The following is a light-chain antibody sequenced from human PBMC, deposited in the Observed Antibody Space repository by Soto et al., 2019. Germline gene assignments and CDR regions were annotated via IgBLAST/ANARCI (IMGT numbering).Light chain of an antibody. CDR2: WAY. V-gene: IGKV4-1*01. J-gene: IGKJ2*01. CDR1: QNVLYRSSNKSY. Sequence: DIVMTQSPDFLAVSLGERATITCKFSQNVLYRSSNKSYLAWYQQRPGQPPRLLLYWAYTRESGVPDRIIGSGSETDFTLTNSSLQAGDEPIYHCQQYYNTPYTFGQGTTLEIK. CDR3: QQYYNTPYT.